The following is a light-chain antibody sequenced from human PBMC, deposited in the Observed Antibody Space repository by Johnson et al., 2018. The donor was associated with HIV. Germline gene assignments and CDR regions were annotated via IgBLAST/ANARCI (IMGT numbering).Light chain of an antibody. CDR2: ENN. J-gene: IGLJ1*01. CDR1: SSNIGNNY. Sequence: QSVLTQPPSVSAAPGQKVTISCSGSSSNIGNNYVSWYQQLPGTAPKLLIYENNKRPSGIPDRFSGSKSGPSATLGITGLQTGDEADYYCGTWDSSLSAEVCGTGTKVTVL. CDR3: GTWDSSLSAEV. V-gene: IGLV1-51*02.